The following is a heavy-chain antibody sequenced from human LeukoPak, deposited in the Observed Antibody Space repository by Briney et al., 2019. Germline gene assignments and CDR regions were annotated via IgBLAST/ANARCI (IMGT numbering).Heavy chain of an antibody. V-gene: IGHV3-23*01. D-gene: IGHD2-2*01. CDR1: GVTFSDVW. CDR3: ARCTASCYANAFDV. CDR2: INGGGDAT. J-gene: IGHJ3*01. Sequence: PGGSLRLSCAASGVTFSDVWMSWVRQAPGKGLEWVSAINGGGDATEYADSVKGRSTISRDNSKKTLYLQMNSLRPEDTAVYYCARCTASCYANAFDVWGQGTLLTVSS.